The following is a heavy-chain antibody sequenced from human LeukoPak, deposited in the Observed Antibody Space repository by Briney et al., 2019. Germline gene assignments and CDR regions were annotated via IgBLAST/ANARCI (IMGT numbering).Heavy chain of an antibody. CDR1: GYTFTNYA. D-gene: IGHD6-25*01. V-gene: IGHV1-69*06. CDR2: IIPIFGTA. CDR3: ARSLYSSAQIDFDY. J-gene: IGHJ4*02. Sequence: SVKVSCRTSGYTFTNYAMNWVRQAPGQGLEWMGGIIPIFGTANYAQKFQGRVTITADKSTSTAYMELSSLRSEDTAVYYCARSLYSSAQIDFDYWGQGTLVTVSS.